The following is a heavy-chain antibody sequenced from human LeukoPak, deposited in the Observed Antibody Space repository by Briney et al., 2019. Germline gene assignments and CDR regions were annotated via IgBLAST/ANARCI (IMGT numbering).Heavy chain of an antibody. CDR1: GFTVSSNY. CDR3: AKRGPSSGWYLLDY. CDR2: IYSGGST. Sequence: AGGSLRLSCAASGFTVSSNYMSWVRQAPGKGLEWVSIIYSGGSTYYADSVKGRFTISRDNSKNTLYLQMNSLRAEDTAVYYCAKRGPSSGWYLLDYWGQGTLVTVSS. D-gene: IGHD6-19*01. V-gene: IGHV3-66*01. J-gene: IGHJ4*02.